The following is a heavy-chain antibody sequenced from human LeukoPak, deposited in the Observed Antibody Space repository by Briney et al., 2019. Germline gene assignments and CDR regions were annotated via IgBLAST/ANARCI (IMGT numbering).Heavy chain of an antibody. CDR1: GGSISSYY. CDR2: IYYSGST. D-gene: IGHD6-6*01. CDR3: ALVRRAALNWFDP. Sequence: SETLSLTCTVSGGSISSYYWSWIRQPPGKGLEWIGYIYYSGSTNYNPSLKSRVTISVDTSKNQFSLKLSSVTAADTAVYYCALVRRAALNWFDPWGQGTLVTVSS. J-gene: IGHJ5*02. V-gene: IGHV4-59*01.